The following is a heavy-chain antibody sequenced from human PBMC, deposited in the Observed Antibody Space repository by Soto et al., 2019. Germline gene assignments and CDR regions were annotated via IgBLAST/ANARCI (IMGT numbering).Heavy chain of an antibody. D-gene: IGHD2-15*01. V-gene: IGHV2-5*02. CDR1: GSSLSTSGVG. CDR3: AYLPCSGGSCYWFSYSGMDV. Sequence: QITLKESGPTLVKPTQTLTLTCTFSGSSLSTSGVGVAWIRQPPGKALEWLALIYWDDDKRYRPSLETRLTITKDTSKNQVVLTMNNMDSVDTATYYCAYLPCSGGSCYWFSYSGMDVWGQGTTVTVSS. CDR2: IYWDDDK. J-gene: IGHJ6*02.